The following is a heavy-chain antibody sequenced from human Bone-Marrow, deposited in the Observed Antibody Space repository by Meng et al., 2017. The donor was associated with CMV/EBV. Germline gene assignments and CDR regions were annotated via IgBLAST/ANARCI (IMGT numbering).Heavy chain of an antibody. CDR3: ARGEEIQLWFPTVDY. V-gene: IGHV1-2*02. CDR2: INPNSGGT. Sequence: ASVKVSCNASGYTFTGYYMHWVRQAPGQGLEWMGWINPNSGGTNYAQKFQGRVTMTRDTSISTAYMELSRLRSDDTAVYYCARGEEIQLWFPTVDYWGQGTLVTVSS. D-gene: IGHD5-18*01. J-gene: IGHJ4*02. CDR1: GYTFTGYY.